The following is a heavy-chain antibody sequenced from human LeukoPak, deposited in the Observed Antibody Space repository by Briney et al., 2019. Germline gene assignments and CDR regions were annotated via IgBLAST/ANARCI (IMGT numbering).Heavy chain of an antibody. D-gene: IGHD3-3*01. CDR3: AREEMHLSFGVGIGHYGMDV. V-gene: IGHV1-69*13. J-gene: IGHJ6*02. CDR2: IIPIFGTA. CDR1: GGTFSSYA. Sequence: GASVKVSCKASGGTFSSYAISWVRQAPGQGLEWMGGIIPIFGTANYAQKFQGRVTITADESTSTAYMELSSLRSEDTAVYYCAREEMHLSFGVGIGHYGMDVWGQGTTVTVSS.